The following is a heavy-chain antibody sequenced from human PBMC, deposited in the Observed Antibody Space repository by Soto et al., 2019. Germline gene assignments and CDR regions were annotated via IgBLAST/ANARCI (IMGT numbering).Heavy chain of an antibody. CDR3: ARTYDSSGYYSGFDY. D-gene: IGHD3-22*01. J-gene: IGHJ4*02. CDR1: GGSISSGGYS. Sequence: SETLSLTCAVSGGSISSGGYSWSWIRQPPGKGLEWIGYIYHSGSTYYNPSLKSRVTISVDRSKNQFSLKLSSVTAADTAVYYCARTYDSSGYYSGFDYWGQGTLVTVSS. V-gene: IGHV4-30-2*01. CDR2: IYHSGST.